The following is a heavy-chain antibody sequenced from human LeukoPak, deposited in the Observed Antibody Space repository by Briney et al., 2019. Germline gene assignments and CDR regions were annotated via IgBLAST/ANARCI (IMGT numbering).Heavy chain of an antibody. CDR2: INHRGTT. D-gene: IGHD3-3*01. Sequence: SETLSLTCAVYGGSLSGYYWSWIRQSPGKGLEWIGEINHRGTTKYNPFLLSRVAISLDTSKNQFSLRMNSVTAADTAVYYCARLGVSMFGVVRNWFDPWGQGTLVTVSP. J-gene: IGHJ5*02. CDR3: ARLGVSMFGVVRNWFDP. V-gene: IGHV4-34*01. CDR1: GGSLSGYY.